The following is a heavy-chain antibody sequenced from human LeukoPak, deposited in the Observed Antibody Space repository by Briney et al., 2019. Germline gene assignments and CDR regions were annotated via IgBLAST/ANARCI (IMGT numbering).Heavy chain of an antibody. CDR1: GFTFSNYS. J-gene: IGHJ4*02. CDR2: ISSSSYI. CDR3: ARVRGKTYYFDY. V-gene: IGHV3-21*01. Sequence: PGGSLRLSCAASGFTFSNYSMNWVRQAPGKGLEWVSSISSSSYIYYADSVKGRFTISRDNAKNSLYLQMNSLRAEDTAVYYCARVRGKTYYFDYWGQGTLVTVSS.